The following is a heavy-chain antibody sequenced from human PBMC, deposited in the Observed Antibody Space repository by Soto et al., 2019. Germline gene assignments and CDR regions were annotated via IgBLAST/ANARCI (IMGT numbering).Heavy chain of an antibody. CDR1: GGSISSSSYY. CDR2: IYYSGST. V-gene: IGHV4-39*01. J-gene: IGHJ2*01. CDR3: ARRYREIVLGGSRKTDWYFDL. D-gene: IGHD2-8*01. Sequence: QLQLKESGPGLVKPSETLSLTCTVSGGSISSSSYYWGWIRQPPGKGLEWIGSIYYSGSTYYNPSLKSRVTVSVDTSKNQFSLKLSSVTAADTAVYYCARRYREIVLGGSRKTDWYFDLWGRGTLVTVSS.